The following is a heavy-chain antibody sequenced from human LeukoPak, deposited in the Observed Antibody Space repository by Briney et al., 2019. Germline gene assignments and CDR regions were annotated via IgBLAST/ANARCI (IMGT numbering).Heavy chain of an antibody. V-gene: IGHV4-39*01. Sequence: SETLSLTCTVSGGSISSSSYYWGWIRQPPGKGLEWIGSIYYSGSTNYNPSLKSRVTISVDTSKNQFSLKLSSVTAADTAVYYCARHAENGSDRFDYWGQGTLVTVSS. D-gene: IGHD5-12*01. CDR2: IYYSGST. J-gene: IGHJ4*02. CDR1: GGSISSSSYY. CDR3: ARHAENGSDRFDY.